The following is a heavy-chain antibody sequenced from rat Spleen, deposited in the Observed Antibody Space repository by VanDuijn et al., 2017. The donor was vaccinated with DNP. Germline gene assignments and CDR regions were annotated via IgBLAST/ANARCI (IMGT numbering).Heavy chain of an antibody. CDR1: GFSFSDYA. CDR3: TRQLSPYYFDY. Sequence: EVQLVESGGGLVQPGTSLKLSCAASGFSFSDYAMAWVRQSPKKGLEWVGNIMDDGSGTYYRDSVKGRFTISRDNAKSTLYLQMNSLRSEDTATYYCTRQLSPYYFDYWGQGVMVTVSS. CDR2: IMDDGSGT. J-gene: IGHJ2*01. V-gene: IGHV5-17*01. D-gene: IGHD3-8*01.